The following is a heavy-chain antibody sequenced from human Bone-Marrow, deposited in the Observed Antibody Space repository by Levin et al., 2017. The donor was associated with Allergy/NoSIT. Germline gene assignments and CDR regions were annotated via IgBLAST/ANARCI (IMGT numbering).Heavy chain of an antibody. Sequence: PGGSLRLSCAASGFTFSSYAMHWVRQAPGKGLEWVAVISYDGSNKYYADSVKGRFTISRDNSKNTLYLQMNSLRAEDTAVYYCARDLSLWSSGCLPLFDYWGQGTLVTVSS. D-gene: IGHD6-19*01. CDR2: ISYDGSNK. J-gene: IGHJ4*02. CDR1: GFTFSSYA. CDR3: ARDLSLWSSGCLPLFDY. V-gene: IGHV3-30-3*01.